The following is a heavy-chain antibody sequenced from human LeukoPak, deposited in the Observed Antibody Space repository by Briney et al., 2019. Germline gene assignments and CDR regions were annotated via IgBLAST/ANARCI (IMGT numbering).Heavy chain of an antibody. CDR3: AKDIGRWLQWEDYFDY. J-gene: IGHJ4*02. V-gene: IGHV3-43*01. CDR2: ISWDGGST. Sequence: GGSLRLSCAASGFTFDDYTMHWVRQAPGKGLEWVSLISWDGGSTYYADSVKGRFTISRDNSKNSLYLQMNSLRTEDTALYYCAKDIGRWLQWEDYFDYWGQGTLATVSS. CDR1: GFTFDDYT. D-gene: IGHD5-24*01.